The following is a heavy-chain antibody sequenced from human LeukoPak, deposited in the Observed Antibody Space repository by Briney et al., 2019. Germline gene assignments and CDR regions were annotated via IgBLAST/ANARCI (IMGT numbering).Heavy chain of an antibody. J-gene: IGHJ5*02. V-gene: IGHV3-33*01. D-gene: IGHD6-19*01. CDR2: IWYEGNNK. CDR1: GFTFSSYG. Sequence: GTSLRLSCAASGFTFSSYGMHWVRQAPGKGLEWVALIWYEGNNKKYADSVKGRIAISRDNSKNTLYLEMNSLRADDTAVYYCARARVAVAGVLDWFDPWGQGTLVTVSS. CDR3: ARARVAVAGVLDWFDP.